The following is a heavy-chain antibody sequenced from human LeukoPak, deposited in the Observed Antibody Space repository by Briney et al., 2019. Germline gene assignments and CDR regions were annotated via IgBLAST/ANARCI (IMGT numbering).Heavy chain of an antibody. V-gene: IGHV1-2*02. CDR1: GYTFTDYY. D-gene: IGHD6-19*01. CDR2: VKPNSGGT. Sequence: ASVKVSCKASGYTFTDYYIHWVRQAPGQGLEWMGWVKPNSGGTNYAQKVEGRVTMTRDTYISTAYMELSRLTSDDTAVYYCARVGYSSAWSNLDYWGQGTLVTVSS. J-gene: IGHJ4*02. CDR3: ARVGYSSAWSNLDY.